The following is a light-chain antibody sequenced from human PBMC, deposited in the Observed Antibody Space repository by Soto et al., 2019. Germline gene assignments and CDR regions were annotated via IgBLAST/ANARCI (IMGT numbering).Light chain of an antibody. CDR1: QGISSY. V-gene: IGKV1-8*01. CDR2: GAS. CDR3: LQDINYPWT. Sequence: AIRMTQSPSSLSASTGDRVAVTCRASQGISSYLAWYQQKPGEPPKVLIYGASNLQSGVPPRFSGSGSGTDFTLAISSLQPEDSATYYCLQDINYPWTFGQGSIVDIK. J-gene: IGKJ1*01.